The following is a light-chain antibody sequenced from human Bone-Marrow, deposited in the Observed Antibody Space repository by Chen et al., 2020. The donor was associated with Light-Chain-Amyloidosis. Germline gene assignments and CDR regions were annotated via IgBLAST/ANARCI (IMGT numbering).Light chain of an antibody. V-gene: IGLV2-14*01. J-gene: IGLJ1*01. CDR1: SSAVGGHNH. CDR2: EVT. CDR3: SSYTITNTLV. Sequence: QSALTQPASVSGSPGQSITISCTGTSSAVGGHNHVSWYQQHPDKAPKLMIYEVTNRPSWVPDRFSGSKSDNTASLTISGLQTEDEADYFCSSYTITNTLVFGSGTRVTVL.